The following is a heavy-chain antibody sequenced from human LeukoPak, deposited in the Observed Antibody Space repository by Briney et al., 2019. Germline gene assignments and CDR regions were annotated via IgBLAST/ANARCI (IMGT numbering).Heavy chain of an antibody. CDR1: GGTFSSYA. J-gene: IGHJ4*02. V-gene: IGHV1-69*13. CDR3: ARANVRLTRAGSYWSY. Sequence: SVNVSCKASGGTFSSYAISWVRQAPGQGLEWMGGIIPIFGTANYAQKFQGRVTITADESTSTAYMELSSLRSEDTAVYYCARANVRLTRAGSYWSYWGQGTLVTVSS. CDR2: IIPIFGTA. D-gene: IGHD3-10*01.